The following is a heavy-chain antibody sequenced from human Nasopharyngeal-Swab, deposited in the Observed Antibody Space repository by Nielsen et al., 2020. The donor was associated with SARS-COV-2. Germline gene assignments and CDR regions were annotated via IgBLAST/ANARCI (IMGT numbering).Heavy chain of an antibody. J-gene: IGHJ5*02. CDR1: GFTFSSYD. Sequence: GGSLRLSCAASGFTFSSYDMHWVRQATGKGLEWVSAIGTAGDTYYPGSVKGRFTISRENAKNSLYLQMNSLRAEDTAVYYCARGKNSYYDFYNWFDPWGQGTLVTVSS. V-gene: IGHV3-13*01. CDR2: IGTAGDT. D-gene: IGHD3-3*01. CDR3: ARGKNSYYDFYNWFDP.